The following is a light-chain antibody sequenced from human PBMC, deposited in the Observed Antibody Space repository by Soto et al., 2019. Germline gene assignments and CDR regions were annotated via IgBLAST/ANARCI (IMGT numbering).Light chain of an antibody. J-gene: IGKJ1*01. V-gene: IGKV1-5*01. Sequence: DIQMTQPPSTLSASAGDRVTITCRASQSISTWLAWYQQKPGKAPKLLIYGASSLASGVPSRFSGSGSRTEFTLNISSLQPDDFATYYCQLHNCYSERMFGQGTKVAIK. CDR3: QLHNCYSERM. CDR1: QSISTW. CDR2: GAS.